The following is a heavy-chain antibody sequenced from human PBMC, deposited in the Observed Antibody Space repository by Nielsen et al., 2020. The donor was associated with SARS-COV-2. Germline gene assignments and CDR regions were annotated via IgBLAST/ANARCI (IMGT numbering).Heavy chain of an antibody. J-gene: IGHJ4*02. V-gene: IGHV4-39*07. CDR1: GGSISSSSYY. Sequence: SETLSLTCTVSGGSISSSSYYWGWIRQPPGKGLEWIGSIYYSGSTNYNPSLKSRVTISVDKSKNQFSLKLSSVTAADTAVYYCARASGYDFWSGYPPWYFDYWGQGTLVTVSS. D-gene: IGHD3-3*01. CDR2: IYYSGST. CDR3: ARASGYDFWSGYPPWYFDY.